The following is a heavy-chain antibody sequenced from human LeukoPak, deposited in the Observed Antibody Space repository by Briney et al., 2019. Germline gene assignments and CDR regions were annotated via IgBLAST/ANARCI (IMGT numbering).Heavy chain of an antibody. CDR2: TYYRSKWYY. J-gene: IGHJ5*01. V-gene: IGHV6-1*01. D-gene: IGHD5-12*01. CDR3: VRHDGRGGATMGAFDS. Sequence: SQTLSLTCAISGDSVSSNSAAWNWIRQSPSRGLEWLGMTYYRSKWYYDYAVAVKSRISINPDTSKNQFSLQLSSVTPEDTAVYYCVRHDGRGGATMGAFDSWGQGSLVIVSS. CDR1: GDSVSSNSAA.